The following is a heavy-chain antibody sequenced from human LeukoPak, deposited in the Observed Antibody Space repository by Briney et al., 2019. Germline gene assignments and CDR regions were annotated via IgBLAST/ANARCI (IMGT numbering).Heavy chain of an antibody. CDR1: GYTFTSYY. J-gene: IGHJ6*03. CDR2: INPTGDRT. V-gene: IGHV1-46*01. Sequence: ASVKVSCKASGYTFTSYYMHWVRQAPGQGLEWMGLINPTGDRTGYAQKFQGRVTMTRDMSTSTVYMELSSLRSEDTAVYYCARDLGVAAQYYYYYYMDVWGKGTTVTVSS. CDR3: ARDLGVAAQYYYYYYMDV. D-gene: IGHD6-13*01.